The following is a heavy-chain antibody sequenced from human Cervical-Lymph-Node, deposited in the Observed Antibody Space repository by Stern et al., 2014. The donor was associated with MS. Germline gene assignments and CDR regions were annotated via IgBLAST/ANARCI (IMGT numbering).Heavy chain of an antibody. J-gene: IGHJ4*02. CDR2: IHSSGRT. Sequence: VQLLESGPGLVKPSETLSLTCSVSSGSMTNSYWSWIRQPPGKGLEWIAYIHSSGRTTYNPSLRGRVTISADTSKKQVSLKLETVTAADTAVYYCARGGGYLTKDWGQGTLVTVSS. CDR1: SGSMTNSY. D-gene: IGHD5-12*01. CDR3: ARGGGYLTKD. V-gene: IGHV4-59*01.